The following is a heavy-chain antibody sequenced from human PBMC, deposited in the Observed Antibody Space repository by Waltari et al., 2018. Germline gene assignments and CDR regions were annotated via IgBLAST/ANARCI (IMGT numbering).Heavy chain of an antibody. CDR2: ITDVGAYL. CDR3: ARALTTPNDF. D-gene: IGHD4-17*01. V-gene: IGHV3-21*03. Sequence: EVQLVESGGGLVKPGGSLRLSCAASGFAIPTFCLSWVRQAPGKGLEWVSSITDVGAYLYYADSVRGRFTVSIDNAKNSLHLQMNNLRAEDTGVYYCARALTTPNDFWGQGTLVTVSS. J-gene: IGHJ4*02. CDR1: GFAIPTFC.